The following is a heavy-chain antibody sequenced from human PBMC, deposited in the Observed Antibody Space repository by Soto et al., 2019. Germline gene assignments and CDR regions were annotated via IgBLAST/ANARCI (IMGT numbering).Heavy chain of an antibody. Sequence: SETLSLTCTVSGGSISSSSYYWGWIRQPPGKGLEWIGSIYYSGSTYYNPSLKSRVTISVDTSKNQFSLKLSSVTAADTAVYYCARHPSDGYNPDYWGQGTLVTVSS. CDR2: IYYSGST. CDR1: GGSISSSSYY. J-gene: IGHJ4*02. D-gene: IGHD5-12*01. CDR3: ARHPSDGYNPDY. V-gene: IGHV4-39*01.